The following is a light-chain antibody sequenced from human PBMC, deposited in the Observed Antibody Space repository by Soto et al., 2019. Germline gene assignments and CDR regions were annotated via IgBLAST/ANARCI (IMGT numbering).Light chain of an antibody. CDR3: QQLTDWPPQWT. CDR1: QSISTF. Sequence: ELVMTQSPATLSVAPGERATLSCRASQSISTFLAWYQQKPGQAPRLLIYGASTRATGIPARFSGSGSGTDSTLTISSLEPEDFAVYYCQQLTDWPPQWTFGQGTKWIS. V-gene: IGKV3-15*01. CDR2: GAS. J-gene: IGKJ1*01.